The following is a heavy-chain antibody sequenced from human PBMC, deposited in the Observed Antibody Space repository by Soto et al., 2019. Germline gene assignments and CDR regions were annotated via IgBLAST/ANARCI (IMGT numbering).Heavy chain of an antibody. CDR2: ISYDGSNK. CDR3: ARFLDYGDYLVDY. CDR1: GFTFSSYG. J-gene: IGHJ4*02. Sequence: GGSLRLSCASSGFTFSSYGMHWVRQAPGKGLEWVAVISYDGSNKYYADSVKGRFTISRDNSKNTLYLQMNSLKASDTAMYYCARFLDYGDYLVDYWGQGTLVTVSS. D-gene: IGHD4-17*01. V-gene: IGHV3-30*03.